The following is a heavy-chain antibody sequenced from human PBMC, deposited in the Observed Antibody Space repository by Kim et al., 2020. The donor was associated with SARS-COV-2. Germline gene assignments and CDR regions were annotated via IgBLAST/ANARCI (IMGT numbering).Heavy chain of an antibody. CDR2: IYYSGST. CDR1: GGSINSSSFY. D-gene: IGHD2-21*02. J-gene: IGHJ3*02. Sequence: SETLSLTCTVSGGSINSSSFYWGWIRQPPGKGLEWIGSIYYSGSTFYNPSLKSRVTISVDTSKNQFSLKLSSVTAADTALYYCARQRHCGGDCYSPLHAFDIWGQGTMVTVSS. V-gene: IGHV4-39*01. CDR3: ARQRHCGGDCYSPLHAFDI.